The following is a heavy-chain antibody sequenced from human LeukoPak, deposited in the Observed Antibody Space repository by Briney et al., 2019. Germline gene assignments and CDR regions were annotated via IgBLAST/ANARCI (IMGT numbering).Heavy chain of an antibody. CDR3: ATEPRGYYGDFVPHPYYGMDV. V-gene: IGHV1-69*13. CDR2: IIPIFGTA. Sequence: GASVKVSCKASGYTFTSYDIRWVRQATGQGLEWMGGIIPIFGTANYAQKFQGRVTITADESTSTAYMELSSLRSEDTAVYYCATEPRGYYGDFVPHPYYGMDVWGQGTTVTVSS. CDR1: GYTFTSYD. J-gene: IGHJ6*02. D-gene: IGHD4-17*01.